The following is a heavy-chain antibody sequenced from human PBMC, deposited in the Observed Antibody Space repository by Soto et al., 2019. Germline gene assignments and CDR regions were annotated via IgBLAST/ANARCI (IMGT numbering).Heavy chain of an antibody. CDR1: GGSFSGYY. J-gene: IGHJ4*02. CDR2: INQSGST. Sequence: WETLSLTCAVYGGSFSGYYWSWIRQPPGKGLEWIGEINQSGSTNQNPSLKSRVTISVDTSKNQFSLKLRSVTAADAAVYYCARGVSLILAVQGDAPAKYYFDSWGQGTLVTVS. V-gene: IGHV4-34*01. CDR3: ARGVSLILAVQGDAPAKYYFDS. D-gene: IGHD2-15*01.